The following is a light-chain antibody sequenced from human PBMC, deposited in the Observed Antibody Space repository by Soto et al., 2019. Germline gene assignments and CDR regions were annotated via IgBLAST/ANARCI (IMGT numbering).Light chain of an antibody. Sequence: DLQMTQSPSSLSAYVGDRVTITCRASQSISSYLNWYQQKPGKVPKLLIYAASSLQSGVPSRFSGSGSGTDFTLTISSLQPEDFATYYCQQSYSTLLTFGQGTRLEIK. CDR2: AAS. V-gene: IGKV1-39*01. CDR3: QQSYSTLLT. J-gene: IGKJ5*01. CDR1: QSISSY.